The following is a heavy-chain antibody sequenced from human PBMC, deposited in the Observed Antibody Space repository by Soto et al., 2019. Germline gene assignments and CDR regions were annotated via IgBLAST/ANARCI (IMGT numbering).Heavy chain of an antibody. J-gene: IGHJ6*02. CDR2: MNPNSGNT. Sequence: QVQLVQSGADVKKPGASVKVSCKASGYTFTTYDINWVRQAAGQGLEWMGWMNPNSGNTGYAQKFQGRVTMTRNTSTSTGYMELSGLTSEDTAVYYCARSSGLVYYYYGMDVWGQGTTVTVSS. CDR1: GYTFTTYD. V-gene: IGHV1-8*01. D-gene: IGHD3-9*01. CDR3: ARSSGLVYYYYGMDV.